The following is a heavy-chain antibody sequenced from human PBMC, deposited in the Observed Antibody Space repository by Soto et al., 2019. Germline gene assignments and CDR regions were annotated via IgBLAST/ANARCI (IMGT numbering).Heavy chain of an antibody. CDR1: GGSISSSNC. V-gene: IGHV4-4*02. CDR3: AGSLDSWSGYSGGNWFDP. J-gene: IGHJ5*02. CDR2: IYHSGST. Sequence: PSETLSLTCAVSGGSISSSNCWSWVRQPPGKGLEWIGEIYHSGSTNYNPSLKSRVTISVDKSKNQFSLKLSSVTAADTAVYYCAGSLDSWSGYSGGNWFDPWGQGTLVTVSS. D-gene: IGHD3-3*01.